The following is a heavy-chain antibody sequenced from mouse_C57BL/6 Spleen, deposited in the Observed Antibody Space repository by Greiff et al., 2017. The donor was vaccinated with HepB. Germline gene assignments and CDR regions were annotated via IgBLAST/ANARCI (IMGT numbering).Heavy chain of an antibody. V-gene: IGHV1-82*01. Sequence: LVESGPELVKPGASVKISCKASGYAFSSSWMNWVKQRPGKGLEWIGRIYPGDGDTNYNGKFKGKATLTADKSSSTAYMKLSSLTSEDSAVYFCASYYGNYEGVDYWGQGTTLTVSS. CDR1: GYAFSSSW. J-gene: IGHJ2*01. CDR3: ASYYGNYEGVDY. CDR2: IYPGDGDT. D-gene: IGHD2-1*01.